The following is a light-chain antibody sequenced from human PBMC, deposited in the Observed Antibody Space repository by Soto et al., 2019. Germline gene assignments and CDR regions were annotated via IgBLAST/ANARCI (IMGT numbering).Light chain of an antibody. CDR3: QQVDSYPIT. J-gene: IGKJ5*01. Sequence: IQLTQSPSSLSASVGDRVTITCRASQGIRNPLAWYQQKPGKGPKLLIYLASTLQSGVPSRFSGSGSGTDFTLTSSSLQPEDFATYYCQQVDSYPITFGQGTRLEIK. CDR2: LAS. V-gene: IGKV1-9*01. CDR1: QGIRNP.